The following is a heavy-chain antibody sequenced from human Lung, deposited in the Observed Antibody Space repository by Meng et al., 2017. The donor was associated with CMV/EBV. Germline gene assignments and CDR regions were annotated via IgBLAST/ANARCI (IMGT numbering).Heavy chain of an antibody. Sequence: GESPKIPCAASGFTFSDYYMTWVRRAPGKGLEWISYISSSGDIILYADSVKGRFTISRDNAEKSLYLQMNSLRAEDTALYFCARCKIYDFSFYGMHVWGQGTTVXVSS. D-gene: IGHD3-3*01. CDR2: ISSSGDII. CDR3: ARCKIYDFSFYGMHV. J-gene: IGHJ6*02. V-gene: IGHV3-11*04. CDR1: GFTFSDYY.